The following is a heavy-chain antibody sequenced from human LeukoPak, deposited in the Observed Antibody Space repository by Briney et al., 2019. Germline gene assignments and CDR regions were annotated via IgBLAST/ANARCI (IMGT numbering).Heavy chain of an antibody. CDR3: ARYYYGSGRYIDT. CDR1: GGSIRSYY. J-gene: IGHJ5*02. Sequence: SETLSLTCTVSGGSIRSYYWSWIRQPPGKGLEWIGYIYFSGSTSYNPSLKSRVTISVDTSKNQFSLRLSSVTAADTAAYYCARYYYGSGRYIDTWGQGTLVTVSS. V-gene: IGHV4-59*12. D-gene: IGHD3-10*01. CDR2: IYFSGST.